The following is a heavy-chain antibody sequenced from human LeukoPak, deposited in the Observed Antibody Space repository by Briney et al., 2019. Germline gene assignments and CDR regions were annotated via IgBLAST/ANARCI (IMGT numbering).Heavy chain of an antibody. Sequence: SETLSLTCTVSGGSISSSSYYWGWIRQPPGKGLEWIGSIYYSGSTYYNPSLKSRVTISVDTSKKQFSLKLSSVTAADTAVYYCARDNLLGYCSGGSCYGVDYWGQGTLVTVSS. V-gene: IGHV4-39*02. CDR1: GGSISSSSYY. D-gene: IGHD2-15*01. CDR3: ARDNLLGYCSGGSCYGVDY. J-gene: IGHJ4*02. CDR2: IYYSGST.